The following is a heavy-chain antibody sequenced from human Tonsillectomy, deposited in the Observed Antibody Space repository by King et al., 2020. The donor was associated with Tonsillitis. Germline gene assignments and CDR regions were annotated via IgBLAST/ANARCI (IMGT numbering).Heavy chain of an antibody. Sequence: GGAGGGVGRRGRSLRLSCAASGFTFADYAMHWVRQAPGKGLEWVSGISWTSGSIGSADSVKGRFTISRDTAKNSLYLQMNSLRAEDTALYYCAKDSKERSYFDYWGQGTLVTVSS. V-gene: IGHV3-9*01. CDR2: ISWTSGSI. CDR3: AKDSKERSYFDY. D-gene: IGHD1-1*01. J-gene: IGHJ4*02. CDR1: GFTFADYA.